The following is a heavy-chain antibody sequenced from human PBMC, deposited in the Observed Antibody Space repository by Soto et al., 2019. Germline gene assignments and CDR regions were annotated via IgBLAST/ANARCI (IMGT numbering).Heavy chain of an antibody. CDR1: GYTFTSYY. J-gene: IGHJ4*02. V-gene: IGHV1-46*01. CDR3: ARDPGYYESSGYSDY. D-gene: IGHD3-22*01. Sequence: GASVKVSCKTSGYTFTSYYIHWVRQAPGQGLEWLGIIKPSDGSTNYEQKFQGRVTMTRDTSTNTVYMELSGLRSEDTAVYSCARDPGYYESSGYSDYWGQGTLVTVSS. CDR2: IKPSDGST.